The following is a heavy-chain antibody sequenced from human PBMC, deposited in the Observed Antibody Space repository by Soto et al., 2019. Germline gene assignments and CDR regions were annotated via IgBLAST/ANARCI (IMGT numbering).Heavy chain of an antibody. J-gene: IGHJ4*02. CDR1: GGSFHGYS. V-gene: IGHV4-34*01. D-gene: IGHD3-16*01. CDR2: ISYRGST. Sequence: PSETLSLTCNVSGGSFHGYSWSWFRQTSGKGLEWIGDISYRGSTSYSPSLKSRLLISLDTSNNQFSLKVASVTPADTAVYYCARALPAFSSGYGGYFDPWGPGTLVTVSS. CDR3: ARALPAFSSGYGGYFDP.